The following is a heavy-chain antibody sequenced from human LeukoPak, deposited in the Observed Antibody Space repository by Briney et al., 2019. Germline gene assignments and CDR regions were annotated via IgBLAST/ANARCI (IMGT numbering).Heavy chain of an antibody. V-gene: IGHV3-23*01. CDR2: ISGGGGGT. D-gene: IGHD3-10*01. CDR1: GFTFSSYA. J-gene: IGHJ5*02. CDR3: AKDPYLYYAPNWFDP. Sequence: GGSLRLSCAASGFTFSSYAMSWVRQAPGKGLEWVSAISGGGGGTYYADSLKGRFTISRDNSQNTLYLQMNSLRAGDTAVYYCAKDPYLYYAPNWFDPWGQGTLVTVSS.